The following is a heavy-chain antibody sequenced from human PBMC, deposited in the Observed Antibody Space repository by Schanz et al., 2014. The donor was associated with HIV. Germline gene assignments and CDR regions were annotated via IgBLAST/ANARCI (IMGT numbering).Heavy chain of an antibody. CDR1: GFTLSGYT. D-gene: IGHD3-22*01. CDR3: AKPEYDSRGNSQSHFDS. CDR2: ISGSGVST. V-gene: IGHV3-23*01. J-gene: IGHJ4*02. Sequence: EVQLLESGGGLVLPGGSLRVSCAVSGFTLSGYTMSWVRQAPGKGLEWVSSISGSGVSTFYAGSVKGRFAISRDKSKNTLYLQMTTLRTEDTAVYYCAKPEYDSRGNSQSHFDSWGQGTLVTVSS.